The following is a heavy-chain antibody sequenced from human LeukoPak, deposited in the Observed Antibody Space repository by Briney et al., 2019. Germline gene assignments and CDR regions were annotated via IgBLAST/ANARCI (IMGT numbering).Heavy chain of an antibody. CDR2: ISGIGST. CDR1: GFTFSSYA. CDR3: ARDPYNGAYSEGYYYYYMDV. D-gene: IGHD1-1*01. V-gene: IGHV3-23*01. J-gene: IGHJ6*03. Sequence: GGSLRLSCAASGFTFSSYAMSWVRQAPGKGLEWVSVISGIGSTNYADSVKGRFTISRDNAKNSLYLQMNSLRVEDTAIYYCARDPYNGAYSEGYYYYYMDVWGKGTTVTVSS.